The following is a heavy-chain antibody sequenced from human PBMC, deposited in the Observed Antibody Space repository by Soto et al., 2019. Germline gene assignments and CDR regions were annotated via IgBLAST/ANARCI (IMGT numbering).Heavy chain of an antibody. D-gene: IGHD4-17*01. V-gene: IGHV4-4*07. J-gene: IGHJ5*02. CDR1: GGSISSYY. CDR3: ARAPGYGGNSWFDP. Sequence: SSETLSLTCTVSGGSISSYYWSWIRQPAGKGLEWIGRIYTSGSTNYNPSLKGRVTMSVDTSKNQFSLKLSSVTAADTAVYYCARAPGYGGNSWFDPWGQGTLVTVSS. CDR2: IYTSGST.